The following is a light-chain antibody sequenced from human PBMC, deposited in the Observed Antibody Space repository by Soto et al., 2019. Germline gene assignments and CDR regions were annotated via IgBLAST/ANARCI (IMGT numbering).Light chain of an antibody. CDR3: QQYNNYWT. J-gene: IGKJ1*01. Sequence: DIQMTQSPSTLSASVGDRVTITCRASQSFSSWLAWYQQKPGKAPKLLIYDVSSLESGVPSWFSGSGSGTEFTLTISSLQPDDFATYYCQQYNNYWTFGQGTKVEIK. CDR2: DVS. CDR1: QSFSSW. V-gene: IGKV1-5*01.